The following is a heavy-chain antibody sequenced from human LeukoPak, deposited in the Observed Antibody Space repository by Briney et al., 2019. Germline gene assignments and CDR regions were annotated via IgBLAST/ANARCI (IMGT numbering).Heavy chain of an antibody. Sequence: PSETLSLTCTVSGGSISSSSYYWGWIRQPPGKGLEWIGSIYYSGSTYYNPSLKSRVTISVDTSKNQFSLKLSSVTAADTAVYYCARAICSGGSCYGYWGQGTLVTVSS. CDR3: ARAICSGGSCYGY. CDR2: IYYSGST. V-gene: IGHV4-39*07. D-gene: IGHD2-15*01. CDR1: GGSISSSSYY. J-gene: IGHJ4*02.